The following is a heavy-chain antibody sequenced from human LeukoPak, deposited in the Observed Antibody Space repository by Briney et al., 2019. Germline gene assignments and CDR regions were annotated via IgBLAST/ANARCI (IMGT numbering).Heavy chain of an antibody. J-gene: IGHJ4*02. CDR3: AKDPRGAVAVDY. CDR2: ISGSGGST. Sequence: GGSLRLSCAASGFTVSSYAMSWVRQAPRKGLEWVSAISGSGGSTYYADSVKGRFTISRDNSKNTLYLQMNSLRAEDTAVYYCAKDPRGAVAVDYWGQGTLVTVSS. V-gene: IGHV3-23*01. CDR1: GFTVSSYA. D-gene: IGHD6-19*01.